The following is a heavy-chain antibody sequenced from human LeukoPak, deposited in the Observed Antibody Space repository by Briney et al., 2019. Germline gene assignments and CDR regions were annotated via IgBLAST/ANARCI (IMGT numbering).Heavy chain of an antibody. Sequence: SETLSLTCTVSGGSINSYSWSWLRLPPGKGLEWIAYKPHGGSTNYNSSLRSRLTISGDTSKNQISLKLDSATPADTAVYYCAFTDPHIDVWGQGTTVIVSS. V-gene: IGHV4-59*01. J-gene: IGHJ6*02. CDR3: AFTDPHIDV. D-gene: IGHD3-16*01. CDR1: GGSINSYS. CDR2: KPHGGST.